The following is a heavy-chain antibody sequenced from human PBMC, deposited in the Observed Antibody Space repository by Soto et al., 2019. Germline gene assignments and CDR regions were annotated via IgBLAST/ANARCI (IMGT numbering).Heavy chain of an antibody. Sequence: QITLKESGPTLVKPTQTLTLTCTFSGFSLSTSGVDVGWIRQPPGKALEWLALIYWDDDKRYSPSLKSRPTIPKDTSKNQVVLTMTNMDPLDTATYYCAHRRPYSNSPEYFFDYWGQGTLVTVSS. J-gene: IGHJ4*02. CDR2: IYWDDDK. V-gene: IGHV2-5*02. CDR3: AHRRPYSNSPEYFFDY. CDR1: GFSLSTSGVD. D-gene: IGHD6-6*01.